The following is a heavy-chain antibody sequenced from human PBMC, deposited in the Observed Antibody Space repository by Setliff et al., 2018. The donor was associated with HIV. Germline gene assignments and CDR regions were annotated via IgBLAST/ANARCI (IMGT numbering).Heavy chain of an antibody. CDR2: ISGYNGNT. CDR1: GYNLVSYD. J-gene: IGHJ1*01. Sequence: PSVKVSCKASGYNLVSYDISWVRQAPGQGLEWMGWISGYNGNTNYAEEFQGRVTMTTDTSTSTAYMELRSLRSDDTAVYYCAIAGQWLRGKYFRHWGQGTLVTVSS. CDR3: AIAGQWLRGKYFRH. D-gene: IGHD6-19*01. V-gene: IGHV1-18*01.